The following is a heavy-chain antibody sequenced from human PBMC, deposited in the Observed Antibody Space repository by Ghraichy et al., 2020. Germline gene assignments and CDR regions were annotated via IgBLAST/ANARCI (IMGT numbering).Heavy chain of an antibody. J-gene: IGHJ4*02. CDR1: GGSISSYY. Sequence: SETLSLTCTVSGGSISSYYWSWIRQPPGKGLEWIGYIYTSGSTNYNPSLKSRVTISVDTSKNQFSLKLSSVTAADTAVYYCARLVVVAGLRYFDYWGQGTLVTVSS. V-gene: IGHV4-4*09. CDR3: ARLVVVAGLRYFDY. CDR2: IYTSGST. D-gene: IGHD2-15*01.